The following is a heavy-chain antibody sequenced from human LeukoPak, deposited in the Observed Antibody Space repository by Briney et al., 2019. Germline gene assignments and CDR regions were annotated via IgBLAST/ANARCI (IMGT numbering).Heavy chain of an antibody. D-gene: IGHD6-13*01. CDR3: ARQQAVAGLPYYCGLDV. CDR2: IGSSSDTI. CDR1: GFIFSSYS. Sequence: GGSLRLSCAASGFIFSSYSMNWVRQAPGKGLEWVSYIGSSSDTIYYADSVKGRFTISRDNAKNSLYLQMNSLRAEDTAVYFCARQQAVAGLPYYCGLDVWGQGTTVTVSS. J-gene: IGHJ6*02. V-gene: IGHV3-48*01.